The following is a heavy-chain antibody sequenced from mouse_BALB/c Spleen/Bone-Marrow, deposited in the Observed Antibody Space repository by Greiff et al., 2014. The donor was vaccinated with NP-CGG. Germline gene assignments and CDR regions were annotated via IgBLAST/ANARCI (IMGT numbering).Heavy chain of an antibody. Sequence: QVQLKDSGAELAKPGASVKMSCKASGYTFTSYWMHWVKQRPGQGLEWIGYINPSTGYTEYNQKFKDKATLTADKSSSTAYMQLSSLTSENSAVYDCASPYRDGDYAMDYWGQGTSVTVSA. V-gene: IGHV1-7*01. CDR3: ASPYRDGDYAMDY. CDR1: GYTFTSYW. CDR2: INPSTGYT. J-gene: IGHJ4*01. D-gene: IGHD2-14*01.